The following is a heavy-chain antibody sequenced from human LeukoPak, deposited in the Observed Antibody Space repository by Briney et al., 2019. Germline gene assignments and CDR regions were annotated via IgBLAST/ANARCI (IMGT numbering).Heavy chain of an antibody. J-gene: IGHJ5*02. D-gene: IGHD2-2*01. CDR2: IYYSGST. V-gene: IGHV4-39*01. CDR3: ARTEYCSSTSCFYGTNWFDP. CDR1: GGSISSSSYY. Sequence: SETLSLTCSVSGGSISSSSYYWGWIRQPPGKGLEWIGSIYYSGSTYYNPSLKSRVTISVDTSKNQFSLKLSSVTAADTAVYYCARTEYCSSTSCFYGTNWFDPGAREPWSPSPQ.